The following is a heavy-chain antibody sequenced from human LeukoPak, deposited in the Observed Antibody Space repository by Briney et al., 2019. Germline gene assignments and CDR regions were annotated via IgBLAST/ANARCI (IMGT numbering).Heavy chain of an antibody. CDR2: IYYNGST. Sequence: KPSETLSLTCTVSGGSISSYYWSWIRQPPGKGLEWIGYIYYNGSTNYNPSLKSRVTISVDTSKNQFPLKLSSVTAADTAVYYCARDIRQRSREGFDYWGQGTLVTVSS. J-gene: IGHJ4*02. CDR3: ARDIRQRSREGFDY. D-gene: IGHD6-25*01. CDR1: GGSISSYY. V-gene: IGHV4-59*01.